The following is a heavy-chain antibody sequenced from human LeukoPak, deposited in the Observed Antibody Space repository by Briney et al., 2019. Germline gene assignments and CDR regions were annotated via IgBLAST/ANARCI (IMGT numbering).Heavy chain of an antibody. CDR2: ISYDGSTE. J-gene: IGHJ5*02. CDR1: GMRGRSDA. V-gene: IGHV3-30*04. Sequence: SVMLSCGTCGMRGRSDAMHGVRQAKGKGLEGVAVISYDGSTEYYADSVKGRFTISRDNSKNTLYVQMNSLRVDGTAVYYCVRDGYCGSASCRGWFDPWGQGTLVTVSS. D-gene: IGHD2-2*03. CDR3: VRDGYCGSASCRGWFDP.